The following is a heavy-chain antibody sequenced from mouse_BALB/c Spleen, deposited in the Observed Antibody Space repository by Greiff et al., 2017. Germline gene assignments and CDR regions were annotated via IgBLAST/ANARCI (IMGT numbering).Heavy chain of an antibody. D-gene: IGHD1-2*01. CDR3: ASSPYGSWFAY. CDR1: GYTFTSYW. Sequence: QVQLKESGAELAKPGASVKMSCKASGYTFTSYWMHWVKQRPGQGLEWIGYINPSTGYTEYNQKFKDKATLTADKSSSTAYMQLSSLTSEDSAVYYCASSPYGSWFAYWGQGTLVTVSA. CDR2: INPSTGYT. J-gene: IGHJ3*01. V-gene: IGHV1-7*01.